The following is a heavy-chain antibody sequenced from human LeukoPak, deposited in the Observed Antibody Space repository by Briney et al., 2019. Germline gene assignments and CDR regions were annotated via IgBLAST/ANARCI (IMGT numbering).Heavy chain of an antibody. Sequence: GGSLRLSCAASGFTFSSYWMSWVRQAPGKGLEWVANIKQDGSEKYYVDSVKGRFTISRDNAKNSLYLQMNSLRAEDTAVYYCARDARTLLGGSTFDIWGQGTMVAVSS. J-gene: IGHJ3*02. CDR2: IKQDGSEK. V-gene: IGHV3-7*01. CDR3: ARDARTLLGGSTFDI. CDR1: GFTFSSYW. D-gene: IGHD7-27*01.